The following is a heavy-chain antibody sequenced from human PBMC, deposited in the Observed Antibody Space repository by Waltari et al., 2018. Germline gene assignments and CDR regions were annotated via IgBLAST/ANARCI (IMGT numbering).Heavy chain of an antibody. CDR3: ARTRASVY. CDR2: ISGSSTV. J-gene: IGHJ4*02. V-gene: IGHV3-48*04. CDR1: GFTFSTYT. D-gene: IGHD6-19*01. Sequence: EVQLVESGGGLVQPGGSLRLSCAASGFTFSTYTMNWVRQAPGKGLEWVSYISGSSTVYYAASVKGRFTISRDNAKNSLYLQMNRLRAEDTAVYYCARTRASVYWGQGTLVTVSS.